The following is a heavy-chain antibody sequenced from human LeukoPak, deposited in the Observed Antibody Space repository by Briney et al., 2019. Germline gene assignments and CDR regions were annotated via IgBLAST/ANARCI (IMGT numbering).Heavy chain of an antibody. CDR3: ASGITGTTASALDAFDI. CDR1: GGSISSYY. V-gene: IGHV4-4*07. Sequence: SETLSLTCTVSGGSISSYYWSWIRQPAGKGLEWIGRIYTSGSTNYNPSLKSRVTMSVDTSKNQFSLKLSSVTAADTAVYYCASGITGTTASALDAFDIWGQGTMVTVSS. CDR2: IYTSGST. D-gene: IGHD1-20*01. J-gene: IGHJ3*02.